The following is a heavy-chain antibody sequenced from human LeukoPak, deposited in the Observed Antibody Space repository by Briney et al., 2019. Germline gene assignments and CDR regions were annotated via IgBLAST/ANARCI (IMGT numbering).Heavy chain of an antibody. CDR3: ARGVTTVTQLDV. CDR1: GGSFSGYY. D-gene: IGHD4-17*01. J-gene: IGHJ6*02. CDR2: IYNSGST. V-gene: IGHV4-59*12. Sequence: SETLSLTCAVYGGSFSGYYWSWIRQPPGKGLEWIGYIYNSGSTNYNPSLKSRVAISVDTSKNQFSLKLSSMTAADTAVYYCARGVTTVTQLDVWGQGTTVTVSS.